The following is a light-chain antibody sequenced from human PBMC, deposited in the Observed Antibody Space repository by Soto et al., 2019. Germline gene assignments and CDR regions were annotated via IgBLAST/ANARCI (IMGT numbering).Light chain of an antibody. Sequence: DIQMTQSPSTLSASVGDRVTITCRASQSVSNCLAWYQQKPGKAPKLLIYRAASLETGVPSRFSGSGSGTEFTLTISSLHPDDFASYYCQQYNRYGWTFGQGTKVEIK. J-gene: IGKJ1*01. V-gene: IGKV1-5*03. CDR1: QSVSNC. CDR3: QQYNRYGWT. CDR2: RAA.